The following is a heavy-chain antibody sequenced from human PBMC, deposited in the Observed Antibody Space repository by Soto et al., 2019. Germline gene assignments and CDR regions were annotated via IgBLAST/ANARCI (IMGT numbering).Heavy chain of an antibody. CDR2: ISWNSGGI. D-gene: IGHD6-19*01. CDR3: AKDIGLWLVSYYFDY. Sequence: GGSLRLSCAASGFTFDDYAMHWVRQAPGKGLEWVSGISWNSGGIGYADSVKGRFTISRDNAKKSLYLQMNSLRPEDTALYYCAKDIGLWLVSYYFDYWGQGTLVTVSS. V-gene: IGHV3-9*01. J-gene: IGHJ4*02. CDR1: GFTFDDYA.